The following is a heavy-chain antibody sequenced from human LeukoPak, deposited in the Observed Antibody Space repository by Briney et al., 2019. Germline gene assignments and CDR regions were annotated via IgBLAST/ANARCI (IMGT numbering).Heavy chain of an antibody. CDR3: ARGGGGFCSSTSCYYNWFDP. V-gene: IGHV3-7*03. J-gene: IGHJ5*02. Sequence: GGSLRLSCAASGFTFSSYWMSWVRQAPGKGLEWVANIKQDGSEKYYVDSVEGRFTISRDNAKNSLYLQMNSLRAEDTAVYYCARGGGGFCSSTSCYYNWFDPWGQGTLVTVSS. CDR1: GFTFSSYW. CDR2: IKQDGSEK. D-gene: IGHD2-2*01.